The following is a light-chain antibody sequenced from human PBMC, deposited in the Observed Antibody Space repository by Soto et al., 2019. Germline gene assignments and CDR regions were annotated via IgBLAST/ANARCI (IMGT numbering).Light chain of an antibody. J-gene: IGKJ4*01. Sequence: DIQMTQSPSSLSASVGDRVTITCQASQDIKNYLNWYQQKPGKAPKLLIYEASNLETGVPSRFSGSGSGRSFTFTISSLQPEDSATYYCQQCDDFITFGGGTRMEIK. V-gene: IGKV1-33*01. CDR2: EAS. CDR3: QQCDDFIT. CDR1: QDIKNY.